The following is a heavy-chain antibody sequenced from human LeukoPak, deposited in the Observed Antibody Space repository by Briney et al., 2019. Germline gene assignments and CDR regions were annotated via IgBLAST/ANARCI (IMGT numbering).Heavy chain of an antibody. Sequence: GGSLRLSCAASGFTFSSYWMSWVRQAPGKGLEWVANIKQDGSEKYYVDPVKGRFTISRDNAKNSLYLQMNSLRAEDTAVYYCARDYMVRGVMPLFDPWGQGTLVTVSS. J-gene: IGHJ5*02. D-gene: IGHD3-10*01. CDR1: GFTFSSYW. CDR2: IKQDGSEK. CDR3: ARDYMVRGVMPLFDP. V-gene: IGHV3-7*01.